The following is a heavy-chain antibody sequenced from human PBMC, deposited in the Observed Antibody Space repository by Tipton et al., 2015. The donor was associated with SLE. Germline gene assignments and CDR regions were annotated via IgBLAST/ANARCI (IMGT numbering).Heavy chain of an antibody. CDR3: ARGPPFMEWERNWFDP. CDR2: IYHSGIT. J-gene: IGHJ5*02. D-gene: IGHD3-3*02. V-gene: IGHV4-59*01. Sequence: LRLSCTVSGGSIRSYYWTWIRQPPGKRLEWIAYIYHSGITNYNPSLQSRVTISVDRSKNQFSLKLTSVTAADTAVYYCARGPPFMEWERNWFDPWGQGTHVTVSS. CDR1: GGSIRSYY.